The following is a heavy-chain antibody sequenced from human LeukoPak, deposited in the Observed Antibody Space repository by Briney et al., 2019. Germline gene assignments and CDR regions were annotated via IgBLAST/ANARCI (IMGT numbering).Heavy chain of an antibody. CDR2: INHSGST. V-gene: IGHV4-34*01. CDR3: ARQRKDIVVVPAAVSNAFDI. D-gene: IGHD2-2*01. Sequence: ASGTLSLTCAVYGGSFSGYYWGWVRPPPGKGLGGVGGINHSGSTNYNPSLKSRVTISVDTSKNQFSLKLSSVTAADTAVYYCARQRKDIVVVPAAVSNAFDIWGQGTMVTVSS. J-gene: IGHJ3*02. CDR1: GGSFSGYY.